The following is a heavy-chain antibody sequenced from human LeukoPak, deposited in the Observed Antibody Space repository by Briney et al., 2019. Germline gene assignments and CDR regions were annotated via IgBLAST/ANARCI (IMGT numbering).Heavy chain of an antibody. CDR1: GYTFTTYD. CDR2: ISTNNGNS. J-gene: IGHJ4*02. Sequence: ASVKVSCKASGYTFTTYDISWVRQAPGQGLEWMGWISTNNGNSNYAQKIRGRVTLTTDTSTSTAYMDLRSLRSDDTAVYYCAKMAVAGHKVYWGQGTLVTVSS. CDR3: AKMAVAGHKVY. D-gene: IGHD6-19*01. V-gene: IGHV1-18*01.